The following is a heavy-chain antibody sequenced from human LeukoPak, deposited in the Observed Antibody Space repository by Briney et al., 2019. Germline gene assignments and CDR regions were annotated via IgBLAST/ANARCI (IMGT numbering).Heavy chain of an antibody. CDR1: GYTFTSYG. J-gene: IGHJ3*02. CDR2: ISAYNGNT. D-gene: IGHD6-19*01. V-gene: IGHV1-18*01. CDR3: ARELAVAGTREPAFDI. Sequence: ASVKVSCKASGYTFTSYGISWVRQAPGQGLEWMGWISAYNGNTNYAQKLQGRVTMTTDTSTSTAYMELRSLRSDDTAVYYCARELAVAGTREPAFDIWGQGTMVTVSS.